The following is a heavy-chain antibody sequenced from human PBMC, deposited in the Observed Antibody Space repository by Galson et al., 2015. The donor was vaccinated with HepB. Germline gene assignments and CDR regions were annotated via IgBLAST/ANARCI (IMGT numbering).Heavy chain of an antibody. Sequence: SLRLSCAGSGFTFISYVMSWVRQVPGKGLEWVSAITGTGGSTYYADSVKGRFTISRDNSKNTVYLQMNSLRAEDTAVYYCAKPLYGSGSYADGMDVWGQGTTVTVSS. CDR2: ITGTGGST. V-gene: IGHV3-23*01. CDR3: AKPLYGSGSYADGMDV. D-gene: IGHD3-10*01. J-gene: IGHJ6*02. CDR1: GFTFISYV.